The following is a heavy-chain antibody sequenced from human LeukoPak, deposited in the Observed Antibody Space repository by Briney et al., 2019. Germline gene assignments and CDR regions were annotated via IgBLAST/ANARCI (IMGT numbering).Heavy chain of an antibody. J-gene: IGHJ4*02. D-gene: IGHD1-26*01. V-gene: IGHV3-21*01. CDR1: GFTFSSYS. Sequence: PGGSLRLSCAASGFTFSSYSMNWVRQAPGKGLEWVSSISSSSSYIYYADSVKGRFTISRDNAKNSLYLQMNSLRAEDTAVYYCARGASRGELLPIDYWGQGTLVTVSS. CDR2: ISSSSSYI. CDR3: ARGASRGELLPIDY.